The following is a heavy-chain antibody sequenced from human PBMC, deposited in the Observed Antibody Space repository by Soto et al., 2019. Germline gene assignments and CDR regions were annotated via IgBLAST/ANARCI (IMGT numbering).Heavy chain of an antibody. CDR1: GFTFSSYA. J-gene: IGHJ4*02. Sequence: GGSLRLSCGASGFTFSSYAMSWVRQAPGKGLEWVSAISSSGGSADYADSAKGRFTISRDNSKNTLDLQMNSLRAEDTAVYYCAKDARSGWNFDYWGQGTLVTVSS. CDR3: AKDARSGWNFDY. V-gene: IGHV3-23*01. CDR2: ISSSGGSA. D-gene: IGHD6-19*01.